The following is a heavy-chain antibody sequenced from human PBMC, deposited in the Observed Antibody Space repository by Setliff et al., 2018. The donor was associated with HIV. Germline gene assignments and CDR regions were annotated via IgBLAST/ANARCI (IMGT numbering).Heavy chain of an antibody. Sequence: GGSLRLSCAASGFAFSTFGMHWVRQAPGKGLEWVAVIWYDGSNKYYADSVKGRFTISRDNSKNTLYLQMNSLRAEGTAIYYCAKDESTDWRTFDFWGQGTMVTVSS. CDR3: AKDESTDWRTFDF. V-gene: IGHV3-33*06. CDR2: IWYDGSNK. CDR1: GFAFSTFG. J-gene: IGHJ3*01. D-gene: IGHD3-9*01.